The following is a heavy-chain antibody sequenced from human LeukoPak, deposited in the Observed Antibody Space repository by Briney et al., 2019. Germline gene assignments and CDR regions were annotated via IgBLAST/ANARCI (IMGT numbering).Heavy chain of an antibody. Sequence: GGSLRFSCTASGFRFSGNWIHWLRQPQGMGLVWVSRINERGTDSMYAESVKGRFTISRDNAKNTVYLQMNSLRAEDTAVYYCVRDETLWTLDWWGQGTLVSVSS. V-gene: IGHV3-74*03. D-gene: IGHD1-1*01. J-gene: IGHJ4*02. CDR1: GFRFSGNW. CDR2: INERGTDS. CDR3: VRDETLWTLDW.